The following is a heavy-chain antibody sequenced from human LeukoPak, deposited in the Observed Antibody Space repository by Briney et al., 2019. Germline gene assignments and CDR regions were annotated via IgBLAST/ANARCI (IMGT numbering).Heavy chain of an antibody. CDR3: ARGPYYFDS. CDR2: IYHSGTT. J-gene: IGHJ4*02. Sequence: SETLSLTYTVSGGSISGSGYYWGWVRQAPGKGLEWIGSIYHSGTTYYNPYLKSRVTISVDTSRNQFSVRLSSVTAADTAVYYCARGPYYFDSWGQGTLVTASS. CDR1: GGSISGSGYY. V-gene: IGHV4-39*07.